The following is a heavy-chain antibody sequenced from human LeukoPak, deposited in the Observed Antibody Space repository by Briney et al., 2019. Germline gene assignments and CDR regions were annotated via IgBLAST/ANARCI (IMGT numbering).Heavy chain of an antibody. D-gene: IGHD3-22*01. CDR3: TRVTYYYDNSGYFHFDS. J-gene: IGHJ4*02. Sequence: KSGGSLRLXCTTSGFTFGDYAMSWVRQAPGKGLEWVSFIRRKAHGVTTEYAGSVKGRFSSSRDDSKSIAYLQMNSLKTEDTAVYFCTRVTYYYDNSGYFHFDSWGQRSLVTVSS. CDR2: IRRKAHGVTT. CDR1: GFTFGDYA. V-gene: IGHV3-49*04.